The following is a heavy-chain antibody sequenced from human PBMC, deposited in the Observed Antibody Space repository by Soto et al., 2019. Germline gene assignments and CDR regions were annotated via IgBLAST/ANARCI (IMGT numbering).Heavy chain of an antibody. D-gene: IGHD2-15*01. CDR3: ASSGYCSGGSCGWFDP. J-gene: IGHJ5*02. CDR1: GGSFSGYY. CDR2: IYYSGST. V-gene: IGHV4-59*01. Sequence: SETLSLTCAVYGGSFSGYYWSWIRQPPGKGLEWIGNIYYSGSTNYNPSLKSRVTISVDTSKNPFSLKLSSVTAADTAVYYCASSGYCSGGSCGWFDPWGQGTLVTVSS.